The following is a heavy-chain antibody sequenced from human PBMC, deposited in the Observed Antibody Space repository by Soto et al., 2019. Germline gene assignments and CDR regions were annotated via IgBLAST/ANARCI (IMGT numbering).Heavy chain of an antibody. Sequence: QVQLVQSGAEVKKPGASVKVSCKASGYTFTAYYMHWVRQAPGQGLEWMGWINPNNGGTNYAQKFQGRVTMTRDTSISTAYMDLSSLRSDDTAMYYCARGLVGRDGYNNDAFDIWGQGTMVTVSS. J-gene: IGHJ3*02. CDR1: GYTFTAYY. CDR3: ARGLVGRDGYNNDAFDI. D-gene: IGHD4-4*01. V-gene: IGHV1-2*02. CDR2: INPNNGGT.